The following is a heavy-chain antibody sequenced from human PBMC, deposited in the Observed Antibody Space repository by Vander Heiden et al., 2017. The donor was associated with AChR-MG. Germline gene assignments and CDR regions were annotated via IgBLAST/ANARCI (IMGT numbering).Heavy chain of an antibody. J-gene: IGHJ5*02. CDR2: IYHSGST. D-gene: IGHD2-15*01. V-gene: IGHV4-38-2*02. Sequence: QVQLQESGPGLVNPSETLSLTCAASGYSISSGYYWGWIRQPPGKGLEWIGSIYHSGSTYYNPSLKSRVTISVDTSKNQFSLKLSSVTAADTAVYYCARDIVVVVAPSRFDPWGQGTLVTVSS. CDR3: ARDIVVVVAPSRFDP. CDR1: GYSISSGYY.